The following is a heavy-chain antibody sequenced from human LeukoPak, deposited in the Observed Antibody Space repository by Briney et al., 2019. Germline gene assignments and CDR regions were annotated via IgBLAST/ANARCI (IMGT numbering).Heavy chain of an antibody. Sequence: SETLSLTCAVYGGSFSGYYWSWIRQPPGKGLEWIGEINHSGGTNYNPSLKSRVTISVDTSKNQFSLKLSSVTAADTAVYYCARGPDYYGMDVWGQGTTVTVSS. J-gene: IGHJ6*02. CDR2: INHSGGT. CDR1: GGSFSGYY. CDR3: ARGPDYYGMDV. V-gene: IGHV4-34*01.